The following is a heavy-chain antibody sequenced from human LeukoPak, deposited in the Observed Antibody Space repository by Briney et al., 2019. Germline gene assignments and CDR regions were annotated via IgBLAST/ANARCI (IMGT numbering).Heavy chain of an antibody. D-gene: IGHD6-13*01. Sequence: GGSQTLSCAASGFTFSSYAMSWVRQAPGKGLEWVSTITGSGGSTFYADSVKGRFTISRDNSKNTLDLQMNSLRVEDTAVYYCAKGFFGSSNYYFEYWGQGTLVTVSS. CDR2: ITGSGGST. V-gene: IGHV3-23*01. CDR1: GFTFSSYA. CDR3: AKGFFGSSNYYFEY. J-gene: IGHJ4*02.